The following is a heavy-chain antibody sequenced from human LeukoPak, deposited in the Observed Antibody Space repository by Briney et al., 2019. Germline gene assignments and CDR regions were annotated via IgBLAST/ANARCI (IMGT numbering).Heavy chain of an antibody. CDR3: ARDVGAYCGGDCFDP. CDR1: GGTFSSYA. V-gene: IGHV1-69*06. CDR2: IIPIFGTA. J-gene: IGHJ5*02. D-gene: IGHD2-21*01. Sequence: ASVKVSCKASGGTFSSYAISWVRQAPGQGLEWMGGIIPIFGTANYAQKFQGRVTITADKSTSTAYMELSSLRSEDTAVYYCARDVGAYCGGDCFDPWGQGTLVTVSS.